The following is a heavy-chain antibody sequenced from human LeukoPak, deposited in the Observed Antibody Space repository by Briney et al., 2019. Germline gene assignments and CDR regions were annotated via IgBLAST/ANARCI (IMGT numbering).Heavy chain of an antibody. Sequence: SQTPSLTCTVSGGSISSGSYYWSWIRQPAGKGLEWIGRIYTSGSTNYNPSLKSRVTISVDTSKNQFSLKLSSVTAADTAVYYCARGAYTSGAFDIWGQGTMVTVSS. CDR3: ARGAYTSGAFDI. D-gene: IGHD3-16*01. V-gene: IGHV4-61*02. CDR1: GGSISSGSYY. CDR2: IYTSGST. J-gene: IGHJ3*02.